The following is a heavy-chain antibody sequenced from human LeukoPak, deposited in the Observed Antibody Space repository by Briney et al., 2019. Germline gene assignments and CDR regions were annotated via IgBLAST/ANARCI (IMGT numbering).Heavy chain of an antibody. CDR3: ARERGPGCSSTSCYTLGDYYYYMDV. J-gene: IGHJ6*03. Sequence: SETLSLTCTVSGGSISSGGYYWSWIRQHPGKGLEWIGYIYYSGSTYDNPSLKSRVTISVDTSKNQFSLKLSSVTAADTAVYYCARERGPGCSSTSCYTLGDYYYYMDVWGKGTTVTVSS. CDR1: GGSISSGGYY. CDR2: IYYSGST. V-gene: IGHV4-31*03. D-gene: IGHD2-2*02.